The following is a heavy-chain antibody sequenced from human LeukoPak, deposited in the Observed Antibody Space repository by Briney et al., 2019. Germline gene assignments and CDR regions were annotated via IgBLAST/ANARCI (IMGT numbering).Heavy chain of an antibody. V-gene: IGHV3-30*18. J-gene: IGHJ6*02. CDR3: AKVLRFLEWSLPLYGMDV. CDR2: ISYDGSNK. D-gene: IGHD3-3*01. Sequence: GGSLRLSCAASGFTFSSYGMHWVRQAPGKGLEWVAVISYDGSNKYYAGSVKGRFTISRDNSKNTLYLQMNSLRAEDTAVYYCAKVLRFLEWSLPLYGMDVWGQGTTVTVSS. CDR1: GFTFSSYG.